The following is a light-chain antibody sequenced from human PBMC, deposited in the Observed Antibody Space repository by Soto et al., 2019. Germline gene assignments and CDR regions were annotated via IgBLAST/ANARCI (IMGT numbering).Light chain of an antibody. V-gene: IGLV2-14*03. CDR1: SRDVGGFDH. Sequence: QSALTQPASVSGSPGQSITISCTGASRDVGGFDHVSWYQQHPGKVPRLLIYDVSSRPSGVSDRFSGSKSGNTASLTISGLQAEDEADYYCNSFTTTNTYVFGTGTKLTVL. CDR2: DVS. J-gene: IGLJ1*01. CDR3: NSFTTTNTYV.